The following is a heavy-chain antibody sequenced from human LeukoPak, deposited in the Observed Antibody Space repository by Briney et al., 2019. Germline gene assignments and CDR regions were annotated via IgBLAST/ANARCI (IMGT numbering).Heavy chain of an antibody. CDR1: GFTFSSYW. D-gene: IGHD2-21*02. J-gene: IGHJ4*02. Sequence: GGSLRLSCAASGFTFSSYWMSWVRQAPGKGLHWVANIKQDGSEKYYVDSVKGRFTISRDNAKNSLYLQMNSLRAEDTAVYYCARVPGYCGGDCYVDYWGQGTLVTVSS. CDR2: IKQDGSEK. CDR3: ARVPGYCGGDCYVDY. V-gene: IGHV3-7*01.